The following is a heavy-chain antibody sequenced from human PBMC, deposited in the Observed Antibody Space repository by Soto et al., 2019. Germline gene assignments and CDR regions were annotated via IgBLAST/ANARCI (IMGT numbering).Heavy chain of an antibody. J-gene: IGHJ3*02. V-gene: IGHV3-23*01. D-gene: IGHD6-6*01. Sequence: GGSLRLSCAASGFTFSSYAMSWVRQAPGKGLEWVSAISCSGGSTYYADSAKGRFTISRDNSKNTLYLQMNSLRAEDTAVYYCAKWDVTASSAFDIWGQGTMVTVSS. CDR3: AKWDVTASSAFDI. CDR2: ISCSGGST. CDR1: GFTFSSYA.